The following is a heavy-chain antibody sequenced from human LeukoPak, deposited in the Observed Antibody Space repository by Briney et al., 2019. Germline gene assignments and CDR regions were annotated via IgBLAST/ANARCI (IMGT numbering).Heavy chain of an antibody. V-gene: IGHV4-39*07. CDR2: IYYSGST. CDR3: ASEGVLYSSGGTVDY. Sequence: SETLSLTCTVSGGSISSSSYYWGWIRQPPGKGLEWIGSIYYSGSTYYNPSLKSRVTISVDTSKNQFSLKLSSVTAADTAVYYCASEGVLYSSGGTVDYWGQGTLVTVSS. CDR1: GGSISSSSYY. D-gene: IGHD6-19*01. J-gene: IGHJ4*02.